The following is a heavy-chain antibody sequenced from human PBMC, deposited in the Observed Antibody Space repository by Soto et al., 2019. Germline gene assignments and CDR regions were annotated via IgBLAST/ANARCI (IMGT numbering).Heavy chain of an antibody. CDR2: IIPIFGTA. CDR1: GGTFSSYA. D-gene: IGHD2-2*01. V-gene: IGHV1-69*01. Sequence: QVQLVQSGAEVKKPGSSVKVSCKASGGTFSSYAISWVRQVPGQGLEWMGGIIPIFGTANYAQKFQGRVTITADESTSTAYMELSSLRSEDTAVYYCASSPGVNVPAAKVGPWFDPWGQGTLVTVSS. CDR3: ASSPGVNVPAAKVGPWFDP. J-gene: IGHJ5*02.